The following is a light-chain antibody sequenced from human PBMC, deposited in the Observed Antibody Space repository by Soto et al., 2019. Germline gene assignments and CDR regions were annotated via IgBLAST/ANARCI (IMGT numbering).Light chain of an antibody. J-gene: IGKJ4*01. Sequence: EIVLTQTPVSLSVTPGEPASISCRSTRRLWDSDDGDTYLDWYLQKPGQSPQLLINTVSYRASGVPDRFSGSGSGTYFTLKISRVEAEDVGVYYCMQRIEFPLTFGGGTKVEIK. CDR3: MQRIEFPLT. CDR2: TVS. V-gene: IGKV2-40*01. CDR1: RRLWDSDDGDTY.